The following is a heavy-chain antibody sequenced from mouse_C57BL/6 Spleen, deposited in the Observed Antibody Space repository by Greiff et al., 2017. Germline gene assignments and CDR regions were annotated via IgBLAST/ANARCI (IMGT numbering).Heavy chain of an antibody. CDR1: GYTFTDYY. CDR3: ARGGMVTWYFDV. V-gene: IGHV1-26*01. J-gene: IGHJ1*03. CDR2: INPNNGGT. Sequence: EVQLQQSGPELVKPGASVKISCKASGYTFTDYYMNWVKQSHGKSLEWIGDINPNNGGTSYNQKFKGKATLTVDKSSSTAYMELRSLTSEDSAVXYCARGGMVTWYFDVWGTGTTVTVSS. D-gene: IGHD2-3*01.